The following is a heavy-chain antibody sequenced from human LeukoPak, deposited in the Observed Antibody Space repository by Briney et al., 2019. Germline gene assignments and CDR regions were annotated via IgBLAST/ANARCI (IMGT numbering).Heavy chain of an antibody. CDR3: ARGGRKSRGVDIVRKKETGYYYYMDV. V-gene: IGHV4-34*01. Sequence: SETLSLTCAVYGGSFSGYYWSWIRQPPGKGLEWIGEINHSGSTNYNPSLKSRVSMSVDTSKNQFSLKLSSVTAADTAVYYCARGGRKSRGVDIVRKKETGYYYYMDVWGKGTTVTVSS. D-gene: IGHD2-15*01. CDR1: GGSFSGYY. J-gene: IGHJ6*03. CDR2: INHSGST.